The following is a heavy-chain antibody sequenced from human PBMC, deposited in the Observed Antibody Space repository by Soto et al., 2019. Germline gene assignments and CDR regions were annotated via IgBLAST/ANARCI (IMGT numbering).Heavy chain of an antibody. CDR3: ARDRGWSGYFRYYGMDV. D-gene: IGHD3-3*01. CDR1: GFTFSSYW. J-gene: IGHJ6*02. V-gene: IGHV3-74*01. Sequence: EVQLVESGGGLVQPGGSLTLSCAASGFTFSSYWMHWVRQAPGTGLVWVSGSNSDGSSTSYADSVKGRFTISRNNAKNPLDLQMNCLSAEDTAGSYCARDRGWSGYFRYYGMDVWVQGATVSVSS. CDR2: SNSDGSST.